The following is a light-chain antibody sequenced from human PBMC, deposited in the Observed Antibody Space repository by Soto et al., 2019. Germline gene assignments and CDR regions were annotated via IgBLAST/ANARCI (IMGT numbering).Light chain of an antibody. CDR2: DIS. CDR3: QQRRDWLT. J-gene: IGKJ4*01. V-gene: IGKV3-11*01. CDR1: ESVSSY. Sequence: EIVLPQSPSTLSLSHRERATLYCRASESVSSYLAWYQQKPGQAPRLLIYDISNRATGIPARFSGSGSGTDFTLTISSLEPEDFAVYYCQQRRDWLTFGGGTKV.